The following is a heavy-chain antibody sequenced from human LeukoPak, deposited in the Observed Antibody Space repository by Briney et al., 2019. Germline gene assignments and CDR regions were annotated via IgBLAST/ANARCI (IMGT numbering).Heavy chain of an antibody. J-gene: IGHJ4*02. CDR3: ARDSSVPYGITE. CDR2: ISPSDGNT. CDR1: GFTFSKYA. V-gene: IGHV3-23*01. D-gene: IGHD4-17*01. Sequence: PGGSLRLSCAASGFTFSKYAMSWVRQAPGKGLEWVSAISPSDGNTFYADSVKGRFTISRDNSKNTLSLQMNSLRAEDTALYYCARDSSVPYGITEWGQGTLVTASS.